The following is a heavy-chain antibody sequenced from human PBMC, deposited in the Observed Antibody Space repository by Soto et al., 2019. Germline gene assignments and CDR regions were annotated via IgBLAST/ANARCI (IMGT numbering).Heavy chain of an antibody. Sequence: QVQLVESGGGAVQPGESLRLSCVASGFDFTYYAMHLVRQAPGKGLESVAVMSRDGSKIHHTDSVKGRFTISRDNSKNTLYLQMNSLRKEDTAVYFCAKDEGVGGTLGLFDYWGQGTLVSVSA. CDR3: AKDEGVGGTLGLFDY. CDR2: MSRDGSKI. CDR1: GFDFTYYA. D-gene: IGHD1-26*01. J-gene: IGHJ4*02. V-gene: IGHV3-30*18.